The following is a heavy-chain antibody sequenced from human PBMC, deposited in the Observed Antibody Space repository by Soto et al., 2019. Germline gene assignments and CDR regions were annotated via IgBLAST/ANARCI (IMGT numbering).Heavy chain of an antibody. Sequence: PSETLSLTCAVYGGSFSGYYWSWIRQPPGKGLEWIGEINHSGSTNYNPSLKSRVTISVDTSMNQFSLKLSSVTAADTAVYYCARGTGDPDDIVVVVAARINWFDPWGQGTLATVSS. CDR1: GGSFSGYY. CDR2: INHSGST. CDR3: ARGTGDPDDIVVVVAARINWFDP. V-gene: IGHV4-34*01. J-gene: IGHJ5*02. D-gene: IGHD2-15*01.